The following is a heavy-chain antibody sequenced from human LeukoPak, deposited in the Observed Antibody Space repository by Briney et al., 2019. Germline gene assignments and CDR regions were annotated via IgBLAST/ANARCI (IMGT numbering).Heavy chain of an antibody. CDR1: GYTFTGYY. CDR3: ARDYDEGYCSGGSCYSPQYYYYYMDV. D-gene: IGHD2-15*01. J-gene: IGHJ6*03. Sequence: GASVKASCKASGYTFTGYYTHWVRQAPGQGLEWMGWINPNSGGTNYAQKFQGRVTMTRDTSISTAYMELSRLRSDDTAVYYCARDYDEGYCSGGSCYSPQYYYYYMDVWGKGTTVTVSS. CDR2: INPNSGGT. V-gene: IGHV1-2*02.